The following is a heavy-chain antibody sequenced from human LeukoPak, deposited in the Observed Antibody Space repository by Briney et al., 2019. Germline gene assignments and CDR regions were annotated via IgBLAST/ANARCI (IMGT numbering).Heavy chain of an antibody. J-gene: IGHJ4*02. V-gene: IGHV5-51*01. CDR2: IYPGDSDT. Sequence: ASLQISCNSSGTTFTTYWNAWVRQMPGKVLECMGIIYPGDSDTRYSPFFQGQITISVDKYISPAYLQWTRLKAAATAIYYCARLRQAGLNHFDYWGQGTLVTVSS. CDR1: GTTFTTYW. CDR3: ARLRQAGLNHFDY. D-gene: IGHD6-19*01.